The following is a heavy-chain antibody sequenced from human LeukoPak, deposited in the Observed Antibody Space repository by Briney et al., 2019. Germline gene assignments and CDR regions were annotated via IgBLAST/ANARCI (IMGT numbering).Heavy chain of an antibody. CDR1: GFTFSSYR. CDR3: ASAIRYFDSGAFDY. D-gene: IGHD3-9*01. V-gene: IGHV3-48*01. CDR2: ISSSSSTI. J-gene: IGHJ4*02. Sequence: GGSLRLSCAASGFTFSSYRMNWVRQAPGKGLEWVSYISSSSSTIYYADSVKGRFTISRDNAKNSLYLQMNSLRAEDTAVYYCASAIRYFDSGAFDYWGQGTLVTVSS.